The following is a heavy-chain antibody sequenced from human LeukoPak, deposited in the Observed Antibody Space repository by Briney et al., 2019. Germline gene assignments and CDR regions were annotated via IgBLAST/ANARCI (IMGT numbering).Heavy chain of an antibody. V-gene: IGHV4-39*01. CDR1: GGSISSSSYY. D-gene: IGHD3-10*01. Sequence: MASETLSLTCTVSGGSISSSSYYWGWIRQPPGKGLEWIGSIYYSGSTYYNPSLESRVTISVDTSKNQFSLKLSSVTAADTAVYYCAIDLTSGFDGWGQGTLVTVS. J-gene: IGHJ4*02. CDR2: IYYSGST. CDR3: AIDLTSGFDG.